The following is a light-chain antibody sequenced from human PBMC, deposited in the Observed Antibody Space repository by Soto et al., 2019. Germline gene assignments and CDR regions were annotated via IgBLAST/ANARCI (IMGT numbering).Light chain of an antibody. V-gene: IGKV3-20*01. J-gene: IGKJ1*01. Sequence: IVLSQSPGPLSSSPGGKATLSCRASQSVSSSYLAWYQHRPGQAPRLLIYGSSRRATGIPDRFGGSGSGTDFTLTISRLEPEDFAVYYCQQYGDSSWTFGQGTKVDIK. CDR2: GSS. CDR3: QQYGDSSWT. CDR1: QSVSSSY.